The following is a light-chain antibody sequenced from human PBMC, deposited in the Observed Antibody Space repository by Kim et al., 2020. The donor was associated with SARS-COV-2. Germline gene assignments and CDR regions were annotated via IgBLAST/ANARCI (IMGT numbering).Light chain of an antibody. CDR3: QVCAGTDDHPV. CDR2: FND. Sequence: APGDTARIVCGGDNIETKNVPWYQQRPGQAPVLVVRFNDDRPSGIPGRFSGSNSGNTATLTIASVEAGDEADYFCQVCAGTDDHPVFGGGTKLTVL. V-gene: IGLV3-21*02. CDR1: NIETKN. J-gene: IGLJ3*02.